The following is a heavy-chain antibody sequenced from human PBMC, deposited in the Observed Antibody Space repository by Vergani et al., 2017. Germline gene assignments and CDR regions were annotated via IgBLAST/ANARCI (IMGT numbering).Heavy chain of an antibody. V-gene: IGHV3-21*01. CDR2: ISSSSSYI. CDR3: ARDRAGYYYDSSGY. D-gene: IGHD3-22*01. Sequence: WVLSISSSSSYIYYADSVKGRFTISRDNAKNSLYLQMNSLRAEDTAVYYCARDRAGYYYDSSGYWGQGTLVTVSS. J-gene: IGHJ4*02.